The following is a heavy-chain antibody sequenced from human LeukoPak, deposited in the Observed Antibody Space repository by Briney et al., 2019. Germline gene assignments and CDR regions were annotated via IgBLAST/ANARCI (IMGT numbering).Heavy chain of an antibody. CDR2: ITSSSSYI. CDR1: GFTFSSYS. Sequence: GVSLRLSCAASGFTFSSYSMNWVRQGPGKGLEWVSSITSSSSYIYYADSLKGRFTISRDNAKKSLYLQMNSLKAEDTAVYYCARVGASYGMDVWGQGTTVTVSS. V-gene: IGHV3-21*01. CDR3: ARVGASYGMDV. J-gene: IGHJ6*02. D-gene: IGHD3-10*01.